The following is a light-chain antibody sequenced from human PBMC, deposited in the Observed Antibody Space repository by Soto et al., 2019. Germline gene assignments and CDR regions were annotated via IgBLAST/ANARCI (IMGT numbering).Light chain of an antibody. CDR2: DTS. CDR1: QSVGGF. CDR3: QHRSNWPPMYT. Sequence: DIVLTQSPATLSLSPGERATLSCRASQSVGGFLAWYQQKSGQAPRLLIYDTSKRATGIPARFSGSGSGTDFTLTISSLEPEDFAIYHCQHRSNWPPMYTFGQGTKLEIK. J-gene: IGKJ2*01. V-gene: IGKV3-11*01.